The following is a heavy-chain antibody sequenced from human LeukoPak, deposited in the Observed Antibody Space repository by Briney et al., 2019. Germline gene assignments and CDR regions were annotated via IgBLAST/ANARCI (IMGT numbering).Heavy chain of an antibody. Sequence: NPSETLSLTCTVSGGSISSGSYYWSWIRQPAGKGLEWIGRIYTSGSTNYNPSLKSRVTISVDTSKNQFSLKLSSVTAADTAVYYCARFLLPAYFDYWGQGTLVTVSS. CDR1: GGSISSGSYY. D-gene: IGHD2-15*01. CDR3: ARFLLPAYFDY. J-gene: IGHJ4*02. CDR2: IYTSGST. V-gene: IGHV4-61*02.